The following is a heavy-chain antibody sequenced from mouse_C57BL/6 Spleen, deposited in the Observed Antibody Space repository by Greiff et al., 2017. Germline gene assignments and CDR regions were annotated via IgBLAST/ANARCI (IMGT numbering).Heavy chain of an antibody. Sequence: QVQLKQPGAELVKPGASVKLSCKASGYTFTSYWMHWVKQRPGQGLEWIGMIHPNSGSTNYNEKFKSKATLTVDKSSSTAYMQLSSLTSEDSAVYYCARGHGGSYYAMDYWGQGTSVTVSS. CDR3: ARGHGGSYYAMDY. V-gene: IGHV1-64*01. J-gene: IGHJ4*01. CDR2: IHPNSGST. CDR1: GYTFTSYW. D-gene: IGHD3-1*01.